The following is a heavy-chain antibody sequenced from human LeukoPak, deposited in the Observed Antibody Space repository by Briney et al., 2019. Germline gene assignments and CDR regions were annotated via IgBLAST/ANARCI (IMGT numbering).Heavy chain of an antibody. Sequence: SVEVSCKASGGTFSSYAISWVRQAPGQGLEWMGGIIPIFGTANYAQKFQGRVTITADESTSTAYMELSSLRSEDTAVYYCAREGEDYGDYVGGYFDYWGQGTLVTVSS. V-gene: IGHV1-69*01. CDR1: GGTFSSYA. CDR2: IIPIFGTA. D-gene: IGHD4-17*01. CDR3: AREGEDYGDYVGGYFDY. J-gene: IGHJ4*02.